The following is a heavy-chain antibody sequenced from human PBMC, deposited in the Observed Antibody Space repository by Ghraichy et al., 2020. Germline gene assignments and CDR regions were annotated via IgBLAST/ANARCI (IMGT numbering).Heavy chain of an antibody. D-gene: IGHD3-3*01. Sequence: GSLRLSCTVSGGSISSTSYYWGWIRQSPGKGLEWIGSIYYTGSTYYNPSLQSQVTISVDTSKNQFSLKQTSVTAADTAVYFCARQTIITISGFPLMDVWGQGTTVTVSS. J-gene: IGHJ6*02. CDR2: IYYTGST. V-gene: IGHV4-39*01. CDR1: GGSISSTSYY. CDR3: ARQTIITISGFPLMDV.